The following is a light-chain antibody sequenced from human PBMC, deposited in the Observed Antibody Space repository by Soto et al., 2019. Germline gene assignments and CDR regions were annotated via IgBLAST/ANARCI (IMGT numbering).Light chain of an antibody. J-gene: IGLJ2*01. CDR2: ENN. V-gene: IGLV6-57*04. CDR3: QSYDSSFVV. Sequence: NFMLTQPHSVSESPGKTVTISCTRSSGSIANNYMQWYQQRPGSAPTTVIFENNRRPSGVPDRFSGSTDGSSNSASLTISGLQTEDEADYYCQSYDSSFVVFGGGTQLTVL. CDR1: SGSIANNY.